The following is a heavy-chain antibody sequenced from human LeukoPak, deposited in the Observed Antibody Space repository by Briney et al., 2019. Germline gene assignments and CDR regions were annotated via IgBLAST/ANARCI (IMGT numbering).Heavy chain of an antibody. Sequence: GRSLRLSCAASGFTFSSYAMHWVRQAPGKGLEWVAVISYDGSNKYYADSVKGRFTISRDNSKNTLYLQMTSLKAEATAGYYCGRDLLVVAAGLDYWGRGTLVPVPQ. J-gene: IGHJ4*02. CDR1: GFTFSSYA. CDR2: ISYDGSNK. CDR3: GRDLLVVAAGLDY. D-gene: IGHD2-15*01. V-gene: IGHV3-30-3*01.